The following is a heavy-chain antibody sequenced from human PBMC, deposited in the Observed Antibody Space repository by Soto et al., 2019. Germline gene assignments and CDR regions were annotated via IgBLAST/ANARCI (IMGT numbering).Heavy chain of an antibody. D-gene: IGHD3-10*01. V-gene: IGHV4-59*08. J-gene: IGHJ6*03. Sequence: SETLSLTCAVSGASISYYYWNWIRQSPGKGLEWIGYIQDTGTTNYNPSLESRVTISVDTSKNQFSLRLSSVTAADTAVYYCARQYGSGSYRSFYYYMDVWGKGTTVTVSS. CDR1: GASISYYY. CDR3: ARQYGSGSYRSFYYYMDV. CDR2: IQDTGTT.